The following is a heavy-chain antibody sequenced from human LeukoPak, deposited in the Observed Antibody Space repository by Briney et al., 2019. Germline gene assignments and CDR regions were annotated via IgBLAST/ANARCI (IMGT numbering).Heavy chain of an antibody. J-gene: IGHJ4*02. CDR1: GFTFSSSA. Sequence: GGSLRLSCAASGFTFSSSAMSWVRQVPGKGLEWVSAISGSGGSTYYADSVKGRFTISRDNSKNTLYLQMNSLRAEDTAVYYCAKTLSRGTYYDFWSGPSAAYFDYWGQGTLVTVSS. D-gene: IGHD3-3*01. CDR2: ISGSGGST. V-gene: IGHV3-23*01. CDR3: AKTLSRGTYYDFWSGPSAAYFDY.